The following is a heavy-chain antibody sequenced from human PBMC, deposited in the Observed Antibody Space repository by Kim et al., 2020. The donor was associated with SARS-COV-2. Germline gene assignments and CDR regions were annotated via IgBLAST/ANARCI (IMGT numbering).Heavy chain of an antibody. CDR3: ARDSNDILTGYYFSPGYGMDV. CDR1: GGSISSSNW. V-gene: IGHV4-4*02. Sequence: SETLSLTCAVSGGSISSSNWWSWVRQPPGKGLEWIGEIYHSGSTNYNPSLKSRVTISVDKSKNQFSLKLSSVTAADTAVYYCARDSNDILTGYYFSPGYGMDVWGQGTTVTVSS. CDR2: IYHSGST. J-gene: IGHJ6*02. D-gene: IGHD3-9*01.